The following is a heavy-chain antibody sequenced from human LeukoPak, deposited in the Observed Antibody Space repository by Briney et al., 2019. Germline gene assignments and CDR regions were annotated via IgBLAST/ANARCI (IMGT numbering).Heavy chain of an antibody. V-gene: IGHV3-23*01. CDR3: AKAPSIGKYCTNGVCPPFAY. J-gene: IGHJ4*02. Sequence: GGSLRLSCAGSGFTFSGYAMSWVRQAPGQGLEWVSVISDSGDYTSYADSVRGRFTISRDNSRNTLYLQMISLRPEDTAVYYCAKAPSIGKYCTNGVCPPFAYGGKGPLVTVSS. CDR1: GFTFSGYA. D-gene: IGHD2-8*01. CDR2: ISDSGDYT.